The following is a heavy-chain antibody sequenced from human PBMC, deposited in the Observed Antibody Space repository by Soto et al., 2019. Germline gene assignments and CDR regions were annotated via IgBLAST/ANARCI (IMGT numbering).Heavy chain of an antibody. CDR1: GGSISSGGYY. J-gene: IGHJ6*02. D-gene: IGHD6-6*01. CDR2: NYYSGIT. V-gene: IGHV4-31*03. Sequence: QVQLQESGPGLVKPSQTLSLTCTVSGGSISSGGYYWTWIRQHPGKGLEWIGYNYYSGITYYNPSLESRVTISLATSKNQFSLKLSSVTAADTAVYYCARGSSIAGLYYGMDVWGQGNTVTVSS. CDR3: ARGSSIAGLYYGMDV.